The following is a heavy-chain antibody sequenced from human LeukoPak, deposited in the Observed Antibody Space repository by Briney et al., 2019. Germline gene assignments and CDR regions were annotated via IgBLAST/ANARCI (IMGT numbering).Heavy chain of an antibody. Sequence: ASVKVSCKPSGYTFTGYNMHWVRPAPGQGLGWVGWINPNSGGTNYAQKFQGRVTMTRDTSINTAYMELGRLTSDDTAVYYCTKEGVEGYWGQGTLVTVSS. CDR3: TKEGVEGY. CDR1: GYTFTGYN. J-gene: IGHJ4*02. CDR2: INPNSGGT. V-gene: IGHV1-2*02.